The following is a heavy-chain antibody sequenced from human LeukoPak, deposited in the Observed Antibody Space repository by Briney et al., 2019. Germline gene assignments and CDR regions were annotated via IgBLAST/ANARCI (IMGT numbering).Heavy chain of an antibody. CDR1: GFTFSSYS. D-gene: IGHD1-1*01. CDR3: ARAKWVGTTDNWFDP. CDR2: ISSSSSYI. J-gene: IGHJ5*02. Sequence: GGSLRLPCAASGFTFSSYSMNWVRQAPGKGLEWVSSISSSSSYIYYADSVKGRFTISRDNAKNSLYLQMNSLRAEDTAVYYCARAKWVGTTDNWFDPWGQGTLVTVSS. V-gene: IGHV3-21*01.